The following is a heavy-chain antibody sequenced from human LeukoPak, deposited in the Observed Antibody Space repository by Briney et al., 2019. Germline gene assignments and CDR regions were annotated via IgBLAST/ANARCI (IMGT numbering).Heavy chain of an antibody. J-gene: IGHJ4*02. V-gene: IGHV3-64D*09. CDR1: GFTFSSYA. D-gene: IGHD6-19*01. CDR2: ISSNGGST. CDR3: VIKTTKAIAVADYYFDY. Sequence: GGSLRLSCAASGFTFSSYAMHWVRQAPGKGLEYVSAISSNGGSTYYADTVKGRFTISRDNSKNTLYLQMSSLRAEDTAVYYCVIKTTKAIAVADYYFDYWGQGTLVTVSS.